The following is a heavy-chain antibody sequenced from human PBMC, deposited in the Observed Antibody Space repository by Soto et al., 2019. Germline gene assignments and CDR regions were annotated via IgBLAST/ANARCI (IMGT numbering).Heavy chain of an antibody. CDR1: GYTFTSYD. D-gene: IGHD3-3*01. V-gene: IGHV1-8*01. J-gene: IGHJ6*03. CDR3: ARVGRILLRFLEWLPSSYYMDV. Sequence: GASVKVSCKASGYTFTSYDINWVRQATGQGLEWMGWMNPNSGNTGYAQKFQGRVTMTRNTSISTAYMELSSLRSEDTAVYYCARVGRILLRFLEWLPSSYYMDVWGKGTTVTVSS. CDR2: MNPNSGNT.